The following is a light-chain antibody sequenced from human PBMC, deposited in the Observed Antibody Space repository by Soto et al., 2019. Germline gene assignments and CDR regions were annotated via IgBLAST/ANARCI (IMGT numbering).Light chain of an antibody. CDR2: DVS. CDR1: SSDVGGYNY. V-gene: IGLV2-14*01. CDR3: SSYTSSSTYV. Sequence: QSALTQPASVSGSPGQSITISCTGTSSDVGGYNYVSWYQQYPGKVPKLMIYDVSNRPSGVSNRFSGSKSGNTASLTISGLQAEDEADYYCSSYTSSSTYVFGTGTKVTVL. J-gene: IGLJ1*01.